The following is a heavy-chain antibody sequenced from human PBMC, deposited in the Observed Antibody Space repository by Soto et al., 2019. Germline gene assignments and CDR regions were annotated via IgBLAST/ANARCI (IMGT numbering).Heavy chain of an antibody. J-gene: IGHJ6*03. Sequence: QITLKESGPTLVKPTQTLTLTCTFSGFSLSTSGVGVGWIRQPPGKALEWLALIYWDDDKRYSPSLKSRLTITKDTSKNQVVLTMNNMDPVDTATYYCAHHVRMVVPGRYYYYMDVWGKGTTVTVSS. D-gene: IGHD2-8*01. CDR1: GFSLSTSGVG. CDR2: IYWDDDK. V-gene: IGHV2-5*02. CDR3: AHHVRMVVPGRYYYYMDV.